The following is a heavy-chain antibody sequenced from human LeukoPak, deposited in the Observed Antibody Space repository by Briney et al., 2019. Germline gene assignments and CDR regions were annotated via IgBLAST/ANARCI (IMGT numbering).Heavy chain of an antibody. Sequence: ASVKVSCKASGYTFTTYYIHWVRQAPGQGLEWMALINISDGGTTYAQKFQGRVTMTRDTSTSTVYMEVSSLRSEDTAVYYCASSIVPAAQLHYWGQGTLVTISS. V-gene: IGHV1-46*01. J-gene: IGHJ4*02. CDR3: ASSIVPAAQLHY. CDR2: INISDGGT. CDR1: GYTFTTYY. D-gene: IGHD2-2*01.